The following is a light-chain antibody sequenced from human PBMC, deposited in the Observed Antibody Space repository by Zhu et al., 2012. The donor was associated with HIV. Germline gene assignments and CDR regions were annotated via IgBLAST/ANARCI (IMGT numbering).Light chain of an antibody. CDR1: QTVSRNY. CDR2: GAS. Sequence: EIVLTQSPGTLSLSPGERATLSCRASQTVSRNYLAWYQQKPGQAPRLLIYGASRRVTGIPDFTLTISRLEPEDFAVYYCQHYVPSPMYTFGQGTKLEIK. V-gene: IGKV3-20*01. J-gene: IGKJ2*01. CDR3: QHYVPSPMYT.